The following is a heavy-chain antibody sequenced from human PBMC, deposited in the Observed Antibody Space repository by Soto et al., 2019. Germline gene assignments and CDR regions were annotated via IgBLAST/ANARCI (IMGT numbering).Heavy chain of an antibody. CDR3: AKDRFPLVPAAPGY. CDR2: ISYDGSNK. J-gene: IGHJ4*02. D-gene: IGHD2-2*01. Sequence: GGSLKLSCGASGFTFSSYGMHWVRQAPGKGLEWVAVISYDGSNKYYADSVKGRFTISRDNSKNTLYLQMNSLRAEDTAVYYCAKDRFPLVPAAPGYWGQGTLVTVSS. V-gene: IGHV3-30*18. CDR1: GFTFSSYG.